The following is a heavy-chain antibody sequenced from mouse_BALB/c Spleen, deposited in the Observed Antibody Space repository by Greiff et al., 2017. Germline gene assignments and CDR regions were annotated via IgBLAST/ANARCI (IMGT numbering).Heavy chain of an antibody. CDR2: ISYDGSN. CDR1: GYSITSGYY. V-gene: IGHV3-6*02. J-gene: IGHJ4*01. CDR3: ARGGGRGYAMDY. D-gene: IGHD3-3*01. Sequence: ESGPGLVKPSQSLSLTCSVTGYSITSGYYWNWIRQFPGNKLEWMGYISYDGSNNYNPSLKNRISITRDTSKNQFFLKLNSVTTEDTATYYCARGGGRGYAMDYWGQGTSVTVAS.